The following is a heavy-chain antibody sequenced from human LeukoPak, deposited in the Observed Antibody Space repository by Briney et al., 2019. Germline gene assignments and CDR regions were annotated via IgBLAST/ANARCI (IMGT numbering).Heavy chain of an antibody. CDR1: GFTFSVAA. CDR2: ISGSGGST. Sequence: GGSLRLSCAASGFTFSVAAMTWVRQAPGKGLEWVSSISGSGGSTYYADSVKGWFTISRDNSKNTLYLQMNNLRAEDTAVYYCAKNLVSGYVRIDYWGQGTLVTVSS. J-gene: IGHJ4*02. CDR3: AKNLVSGYVRIDY. D-gene: IGHD3-22*01. V-gene: IGHV3-23*01.